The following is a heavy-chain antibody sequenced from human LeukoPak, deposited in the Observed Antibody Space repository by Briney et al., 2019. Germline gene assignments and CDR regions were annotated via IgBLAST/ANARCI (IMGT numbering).Heavy chain of an antibody. CDR2: TGPDGKKT. J-gene: IGHJ6*03. Sequence: GGSLRLSCAASGFTFNRYGMHWVRQAPGKGLEWVAFTGPDGKKTFYGDSLNGRFTISRDNFEDTVFLQMNTMRAEDTAVYYCARQMVEGQQNYYMDVWGNGTTVTVPS. D-gene: IGHD2-15*01. CDR3: ARQMVEGQQNYYMDV. V-gene: IGHV3-33*01. CDR1: GFTFNRYG.